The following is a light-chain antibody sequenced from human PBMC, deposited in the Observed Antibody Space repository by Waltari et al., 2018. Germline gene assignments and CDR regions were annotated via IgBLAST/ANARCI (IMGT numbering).Light chain of an antibody. V-gene: IGKV3-11*01. CDR2: DSS. CDR1: QNIATY. CDR3: QQHNNWPRRT. Sequence: EIVLTQSPGTLSLSPGETATLSCRASQNIATYLAWFQQRPGQAPRLHIYDSSNRAPGIPARFSCSGSGTDFTLTITSLEAEDYGIYYCQQHNNWPRRTFGQGARLDIK. J-gene: IGKJ5*01.